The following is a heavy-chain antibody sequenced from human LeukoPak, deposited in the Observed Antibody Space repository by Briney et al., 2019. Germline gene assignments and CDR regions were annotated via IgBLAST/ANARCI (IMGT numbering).Heavy chain of an antibody. CDR2: IYHSGST. J-gene: IGHJ6*04. D-gene: IGHD3-10*01. V-gene: IGHV4-30-2*01. CDR3: ARAVGLLWFGELLNYGMDV. Sequence: SSETLSLTCAVSGGSISSGGYSWSWIRQPPGKGLEWIGYIYHSGSTYYNPSLKSRVTISVDRPKNQFSLKLSSVTAADTAVYYCARAVGLLWFGELLNYGMDVWGKGTTVTVSS. CDR1: GGSISSGGYS.